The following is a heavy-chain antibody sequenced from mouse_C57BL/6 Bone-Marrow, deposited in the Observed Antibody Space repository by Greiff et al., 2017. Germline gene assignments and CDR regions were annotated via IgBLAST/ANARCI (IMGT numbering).Heavy chain of an antibody. D-gene: IGHD1-1*01. CDR2: IYPRRGNT. CDR3: AGITTVVPD. V-gene: IGHV1-81*01. Sequence: QVHVKQSGAELARPGASVKLSCKASGYTFTSYGISWVKQRTGQGLEWIGEIYPRRGNTYYNEKFKGKATLTADKSSSTAYMELRSLTSEDSAVYFCAGITTVVPDWGQGTTLTVSS. CDR1: GYTFTSYG. J-gene: IGHJ2*01.